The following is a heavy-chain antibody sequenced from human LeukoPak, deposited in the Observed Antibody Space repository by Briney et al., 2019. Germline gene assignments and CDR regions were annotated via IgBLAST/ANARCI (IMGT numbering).Heavy chain of an antibody. V-gene: IGHV3-21*01. Sequence: GGSLRFSCAASGLTFSSYNMNWVRQAPGKGLEWVSSISSSSSYIYYAYSMKGRFTISRDNAKSSVYLQMNSLRAEDTAVYYCAGGYSSSWYTFDPWGQGTLVTVSS. J-gene: IGHJ5*02. CDR1: GLTFSSYN. D-gene: IGHD6-13*01. CDR3: AGGYSSSWYTFDP. CDR2: ISSSSSYI.